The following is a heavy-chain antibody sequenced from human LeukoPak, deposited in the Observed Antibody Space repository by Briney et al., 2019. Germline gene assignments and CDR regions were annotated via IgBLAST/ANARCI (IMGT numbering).Heavy chain of an antibody. V-gene: IGHV4-34*01. CDR2: INHSGST. J-gene: IGHJ4*02. CDR1: GGSFSGHH. CDR3: ASRHW. Sequence: SETLSLTCAVYGGSFSGHHWSWIRQPPGKGLEWIGEINHSGSTNYNPSLKSRVTISVDTSKNQFSLKLSSVTAADTAVYYCASRHWWGQGTLVTVSS.